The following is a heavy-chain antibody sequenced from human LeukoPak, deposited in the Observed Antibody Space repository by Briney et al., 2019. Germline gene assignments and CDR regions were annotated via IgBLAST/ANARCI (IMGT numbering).Heavy chain of an antibody. Sequence: PSETLSLTCTVSGGSFRNYYWSWIRQPQEKGLEWIGNIYDSGSTNYNPSLKSRYKPSLKSRVTISVDMSKNQFSLKLTSVTAADTAVYYCATTADYGDYLALDYWGQGTLLTVSS. V-gene: IGHV4-59*13. D-gene: IGHD4-17*01. CDR3: ATTADYGDYLALDY. CDR2: IYDSGST. J-gene: IGHJ4*02. CDR1: GGSFRNYY.